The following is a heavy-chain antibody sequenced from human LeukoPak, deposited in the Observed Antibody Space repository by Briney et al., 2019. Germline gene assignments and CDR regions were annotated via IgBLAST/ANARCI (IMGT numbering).Heavy chain of an antibody. CDR1: GFTFSSYE. V-gene: IGHV3-23*01. CDR3: AKAFLPAASYFDY. D-gene: IGHD2-2*01. CDR2: ISGSAGST. Sequence: PGGSLRLSCAASGFTFSSYEMNWVRQAPGKGLEWVSAISGSAGSTNYGDSVRGRFTISRDNSKDTLYLQMNSLRAEDTAVYYCAKAFLPAASYFDYWGQGTLVTVSS. J-gene: IGHJ4*02.